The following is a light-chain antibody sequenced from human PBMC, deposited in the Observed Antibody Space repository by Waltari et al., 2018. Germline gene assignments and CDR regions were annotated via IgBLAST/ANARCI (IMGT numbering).Light chain of an antibody. CDR3: QQFNNWAPWT. J-gene: IGKJ1*01. CDR1: QSINSN. CDR2: GAS. V-gene: IGKV3-15*01. Sequence: EIVMTQSPDTLSVSPGETATLSCRASQSINSNVAWYQQRPGQAPRPLIYGASTRATGIPARFSGSGSGTEFTLTISSLQSEDFAVYYCQQFNNWAPWTFGQGTKVVIK.